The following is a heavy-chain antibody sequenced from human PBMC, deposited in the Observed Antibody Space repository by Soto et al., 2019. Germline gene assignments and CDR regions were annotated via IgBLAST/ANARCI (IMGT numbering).Heavy chain of an antibody. CDR2: ISGSGGST. CDR3: AKGRDFWSGYPYWYFDL. Sequence: EVQLLESGGGLVQPGGSLRLSCAASGFTFSSYAMSWVRQAPGKGLEWVSAISGSGGSTYYADSVKGRFTISRDNSKNTLYLQMNSLRAEDTAVYYCAKGRDFWSGYPYWYFDLWGRGTLVTVSS. V-gene: IGHV3-23*01. CDR1: GFTFSSYA. D-gene: IGHD3-3*01. J-gene: IGHJ2*01.